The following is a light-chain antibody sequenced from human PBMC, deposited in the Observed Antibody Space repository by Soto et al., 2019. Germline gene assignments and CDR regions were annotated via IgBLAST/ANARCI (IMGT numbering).Light chain of an antibody. V-gene: IGKV3-20*01. CDR2: VAS. CDR3: QQAARSPT. Sequence: EIVLTQSPGTLSLSPGERATLSCRASQSVTSSYLAWYQQTPGQAPSLLIYVASSRATGIPDRFSATGCGTACTLTITKMEREDFAGYYCQQAARSPTFGQRTKGENK. J-gene: IGKJ1*01. CDR1: QSVTSSY.